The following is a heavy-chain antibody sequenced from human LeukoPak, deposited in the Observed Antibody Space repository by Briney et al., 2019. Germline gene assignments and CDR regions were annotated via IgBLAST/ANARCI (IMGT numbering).Heavy chain of an antibody. CDR3: ARIYSSSWFLNWFDP. CDR2: IYHSGST. CDR1: GFTFSSYS. J-gene: IGHJ5*02. Sequence: GSLRLSCAASGFTFSSYSMNWVRQPPGKGLECIGTIYHSGSTYYNPSLKSRVTISVDTSKNQFSLKLNSVTAADTAVYYCARIYSSSWFLNWFDPWGQGTLVTVSS. V-gene: IGHV4-38-2*01. D-gene: IGHD6-13*01.